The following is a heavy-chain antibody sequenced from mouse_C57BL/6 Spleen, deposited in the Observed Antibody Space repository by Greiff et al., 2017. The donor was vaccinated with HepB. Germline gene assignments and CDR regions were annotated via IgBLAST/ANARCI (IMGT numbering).Heavy chain of an antibody. CDR3: ARGGTMVYYFDY. D-gene: IGHD2-2*01. Sequence: EVKLQESGPGLVKPSQSLSLTCSVTGYSITSGYYWNWIRQFPGNKLEWMGYISYDGSNNYNPSLKNRISITRDTSKNQFFLKLNSVTTEDTATYYCARGGTMVYYFDYWGQGTTLTVSS. CDR2: ISYDGSN. V-gene: IGHV3-6*01. J-gene: IGHJ2*01. CDR1: GYSITSGYY.